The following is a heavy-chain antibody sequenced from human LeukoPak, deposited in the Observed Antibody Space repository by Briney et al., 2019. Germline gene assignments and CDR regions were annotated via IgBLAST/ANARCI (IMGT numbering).Heavy chain of an antibody. CDR2: INHSGST. V-gene: IGHV4-34*01. J-gene: IGHJ4*02. Sequence: PSETLSLTCAVYGGSFSGYYWSWIRQPPGKGLEWIGEINHSGSTYYNPSLKSRVTISVDTSKNQFSLKLSSVTAADTAVYYCARDQGRWLVRTFDYWGQGTLVTVSS. CDR1: GGSFSGYY. CDR3: ARDQGRWLVRTFDY. D-gene: IGHD6-19*01.